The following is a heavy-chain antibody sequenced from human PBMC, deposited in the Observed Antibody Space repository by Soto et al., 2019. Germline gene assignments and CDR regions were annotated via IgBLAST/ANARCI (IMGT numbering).Heavy chain of an antibody. J-gene: IGHJ6*02. CDR3: ARVDTYDYYYSMDV. Sequence: EVQLVETGGELIQPGGSLSLSCAASGLAVTSNYMSWVRQAPGKGLEWVSIVYSSGTTYYADSVKGRFTFSRDKSKNTIYLQMRNLRAEDTAVYYCARVDTYDYYYSMDVWGQGTTVTVSS. CDR2: VYSSGTT. V-gene: IGHV3-53*02. CDR1: GLAVTSNY. D-gene: IGHD5-18*01.